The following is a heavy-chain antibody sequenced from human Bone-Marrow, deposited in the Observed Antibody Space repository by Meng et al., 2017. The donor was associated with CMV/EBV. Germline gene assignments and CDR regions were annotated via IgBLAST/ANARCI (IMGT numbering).Heavy chain of an antibody. J-gene: IGHJ6*02. CDR2: IYSGGSST. Sequence: GESLKISCAASGFTFSSYAMSWVRQAPGKGLEWVSVIYSGGSSTYYADSVKGRFTISRDNSKNTLYLQMNSLRAEDTAVYYCAKTGGDIVVVPAAIYYYYYGMDVWGQGTTVTVSS. V-gene: IGHV3-23*03. D-gene: IGHD2-2*02. CDR3: AKTGGDIVVVPAAIYYYYYGMDV. CDR1: GFTFSSYA.